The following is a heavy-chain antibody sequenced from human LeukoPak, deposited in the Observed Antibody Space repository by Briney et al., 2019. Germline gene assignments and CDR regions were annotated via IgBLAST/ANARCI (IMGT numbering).Heavy chain of an antibody. J-gene: IGHJ5*02. CDR1: GFTFNNFW. Sequence: GGSLRLSCAASGFTFNNFWMHWVRQAPGKGLVWVARINTDGSNTTYADSVKGRFSISRDNAKDTLYLQMNSLRADDTAVYYCAKTYYGFSNWFDPWGQGTLVTVSS. CDR2: INTDGSNT. D-gene: IGHD3-3*01. CDR3: AKTYYGFSNWFDP. V-gene: IGHV3-74*01.